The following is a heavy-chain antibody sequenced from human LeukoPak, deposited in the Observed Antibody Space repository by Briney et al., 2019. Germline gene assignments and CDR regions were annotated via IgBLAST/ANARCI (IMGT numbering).Heavy chain of an antibody. Sequence: SWIRQPPGKGLEWIGYIYYSGSTYYNPSLKSRVTISVDTSKNQFSLKLSSVTAADTAVYYCARANGAVYGRGDWFDPWGQGTLVTVSS. CDR3: ARANGAVYGRGDWFDP. D-gene: IGHD2-8*01. V-gene: IGHV4-30-4*08. J-gene: IGHJ5*02. CDR2: IYYSGST.